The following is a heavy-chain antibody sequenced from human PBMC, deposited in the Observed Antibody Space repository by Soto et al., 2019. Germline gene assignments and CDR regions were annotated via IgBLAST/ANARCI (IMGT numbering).Heavy chain of an antibody. D-gene: IGHD1-7*01. Sequence: EVQLLESGGGLVQPGGSLRLSCAASGFTFSSYAMSWVRQAPGKVLEWVSSVSGSSGSKSYADSVKGRFTISRDNSKSTVYLQRNSLRAEDTAVYFCAKDWCRGTTCYFLENWGQGTLVTVSS. CDR3: AKDWCRGTTCYFLEN. CDR2: VSGSSGSK. CDR1: GFTFSSYA. V-gene: IGHV3-23*01. J-gene: IGHJ4*02.